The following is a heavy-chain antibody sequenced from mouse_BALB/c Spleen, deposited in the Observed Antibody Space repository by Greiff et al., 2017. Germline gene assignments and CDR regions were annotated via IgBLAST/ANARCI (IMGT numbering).Heavy chain of an antibody. CDR3: ARYDYDDYAMDY. Sequence: DVKLVESGGGLVQPGGSRKLSCAASGFTFSSFGMHWVRQAPEKGLEWVAYISSGSSTIYYADTVKGRFTISRDNPKNTLFLQMTSLRSEDTAMYYCARYDYDDYAMDYWGQGTSVTVSS. J-gene: IGHJ4*01. CDR1: GFTFSSFG. V-gene: IGHV5-17*02. D-gene: IGHD2-4*01. CDR2: ISSGSSTI.